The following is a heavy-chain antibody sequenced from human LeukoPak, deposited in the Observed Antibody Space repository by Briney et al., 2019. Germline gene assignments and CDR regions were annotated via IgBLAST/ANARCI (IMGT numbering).Heavy chain of an antibody. CDR3: AKDRRGSGYDYSVSDY. D-gene: IGHD5-12*01. J-gene: IGHJ4*02. CDR2: ISDSGGST. Sequence: PGGSLRLSCAASGFTFSSYAMSWVRQAPGKGLEWVSAISDSGGSTYYADSVKGRFTISRDSSKNTLYLQMNSLRAEDTAVYYCAKDRRGSGYDYSVSDYWGQGTLVTVSS. V-gene: IGHV3-23*01. CDR1: GFTFSSYA.